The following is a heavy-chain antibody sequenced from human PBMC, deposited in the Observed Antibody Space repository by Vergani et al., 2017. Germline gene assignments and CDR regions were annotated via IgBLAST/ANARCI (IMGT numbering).Heavy chain of an antibody. D-gene: IGHD2-15*01. CDR3: ASQYCSGGSCYAVNGAFDI. CDR1: GGTFSSYA. J-gene: IGHJ3*02. Sequence: QVQLVQSGAEVKKPGSSVKVSCKASGGTFSSYAISWVRQAPGQGLEWMGRIIPILGTANYAQKFQGRVTITADESTSTAYMELSSLRSEDTAVYYCASQYCSGGSCYAVNGAFDIWGQGTMVTVSS. V-gene: IGHV1-69*11. CDR2: IIPILGTA.